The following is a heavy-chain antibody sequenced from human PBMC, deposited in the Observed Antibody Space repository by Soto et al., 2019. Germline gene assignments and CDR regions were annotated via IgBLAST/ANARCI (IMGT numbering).Heavy chain of an antibody. D-gene: IGHD6-6*01. CDR2: IHAGNGTT. J-gene: IGHJ4*02. CDR1: GYTFTSHA. V-gene: IGHV1-3*01. CDR3: YRGGRVAAPSFDY. Sequence: QVQFVQSGAEVKRPGASVTVSCKASGYTFTSHAVHWVRQAPGERLECMGWIHAGNGTTKYSQSFQGRVTFTIDTSASTVYMESSSLKSEDTAAYYCYRGGRVAAPSFDYWGQGTLVTVSS.